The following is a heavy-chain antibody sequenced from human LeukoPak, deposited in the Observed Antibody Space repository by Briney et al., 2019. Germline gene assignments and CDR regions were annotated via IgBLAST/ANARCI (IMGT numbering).Heavy chain of an antibody. CDR3: ARYWNDRYFDY. J-gene: IGHJ4*02. CDR1: GFTFSTYS. D-gene: IGHD1-1*01. Sequence: GGSLRLSCAASGFTFSTYSMGWVRQAPGKGLEWVSVINNYGGGTFYADSVKGRFTISRDNSKNTLYLQMNSLRSEDTAVYYCARYWNDRYFDYCGQGTLVTVSS. CDR2: INNYGGGT. V-gene: IGHV3-23*01.